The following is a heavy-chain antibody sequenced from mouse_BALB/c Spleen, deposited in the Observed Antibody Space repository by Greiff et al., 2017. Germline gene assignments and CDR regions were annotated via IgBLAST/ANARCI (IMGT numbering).Heavy chain of an antibody. CDR3: ARGVYEAWFAY. J-gene: IGHJ3*01. CDR2: IDPENGNT. Sequence: EVQLQQSGAELVKPGASVKLSCTASGFNIKDYYMHWVKQRPEQGLEWIGWIDPENGNTIYDPKFQGKASITADTSSNTAYLQLSSLTSEDTAVYYCARGVYEAWFAYWGQGTLVTVSA. CDR1: GFNIKDYY. D-gene: IGHD1-1*01. V-gene: IGHV14-1*02.